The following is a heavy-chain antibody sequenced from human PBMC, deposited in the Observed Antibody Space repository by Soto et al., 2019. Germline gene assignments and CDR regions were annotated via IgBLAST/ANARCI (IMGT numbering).Heavy chain of an antibody. CDR2: MSHSGGT. Sequence: QVQLQQWGAGLLKPSETLSLTCAVYGGFVSSGSYYWSWIRQTPGKGLEWIGEMSHSGGTHFYPSLKRRVTISVDTANIQFSLKMRSVTAAHTALYYCTRVERGTATTVVDAFDIWGPGTMVSVSS. D-gene: IGHD1-1*01. V-gene: IGHV4-34*01. CDR1: GGFVSSGSYY. J-gene: IGHJ3*02. CDR3: TRVERGTATTVVDAFDI.